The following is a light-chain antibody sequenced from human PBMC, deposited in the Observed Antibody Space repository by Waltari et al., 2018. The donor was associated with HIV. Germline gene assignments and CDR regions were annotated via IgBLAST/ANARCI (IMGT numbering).Light chain of an antibody. CDR3: SSYAGSNNWV. J-gene: IGLJ3*02. Sequence: QSALTQPPSASGSPGQSVTISCTGTSSDVGGYNYVSWYQQHPGKAPKLMIYEVSKRPSGCPDRFSGSKSGNTASLTVSGLQAEDEADYYCSSYAGSNNWVFGGGTKLIVL. V-gene: IGLV2-8*01. CDR1: SSDVGGYNY. CDR2: EVS.